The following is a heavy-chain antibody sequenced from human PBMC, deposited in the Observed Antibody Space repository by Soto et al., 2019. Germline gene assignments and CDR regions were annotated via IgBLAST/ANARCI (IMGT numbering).Heavy chain of an antibody. CDR1: GGTFSSYA. J-gene: IGHJ5*02. D-gene: IGHD3-3*01. V-gene: IGHV1-69*13. CDR2: IIPIFGTA. Sequence: SVKVSFKASGGTFSSYAISWLRQAPGQGLEWMGGIIPIFGTANYAQKFQGRVTITADESTSTAYMELSSLRSEDTAVYYCASPKFRFWQQLDPWGQGTLVTVSS. CDR3: ASPKFRFWQQLDP.